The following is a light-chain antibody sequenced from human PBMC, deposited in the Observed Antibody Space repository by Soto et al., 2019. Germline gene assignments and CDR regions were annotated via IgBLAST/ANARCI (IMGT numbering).Light chain of an antibody. CDR3: QQANSFPFT. CDR1: QSIANW. CDR2: AAS. V-gene: IGKV1-12*02. J-gene: IGKJ5*01. Sequence: DIQLTQSPSYVSASVGDRVTITCRASQSIANWGAWYQQKPGKAPKLLISAASSLQTGVPSRFRGSGSGTYFTLTINGLQPEDFAAYFFQQANSFPFTFGQWPRLEI.